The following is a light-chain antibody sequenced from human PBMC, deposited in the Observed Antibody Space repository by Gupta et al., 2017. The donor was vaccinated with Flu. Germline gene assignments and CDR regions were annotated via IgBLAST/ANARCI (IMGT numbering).Light chain of an antibody. CDR1: QSSDSW. CDR3: QQYRSYPWT. CDR2: KAS. V-gene: IGKV1-5*03. Sequence: DIQMTQSPSTLSASVGDRVTITCRASQSSDSWLAWYQQKPGKAPKLLIYKASNLESGVPSRFSGSGSGTEFTLTISSLQPDDCATYYCQQYRSYPWTFGQGTTVEIQ. J-gene: IGKJ1*01.